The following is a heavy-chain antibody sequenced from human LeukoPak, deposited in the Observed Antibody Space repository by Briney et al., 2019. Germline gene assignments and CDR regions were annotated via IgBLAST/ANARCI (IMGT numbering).Heavy chain of an antibody. D-gene: IGHD2-15*01. V-gene: IGHV3-23*01. J-gene: IGHJ4*02. CDR1: GFTFSSYA. CDR3: AKDRAVGYCSGGSCYLEDY. Sequence: GGSLRLSCAASGFTFSSYAMSWVRQAPGKGLEWVSAISGSGGSTYYADSVKGRFTISRDNSKNTLYLQMNSLRAEDTAVYYWAKDRAVGYCSGGSCYLEDYWGQGTLVTVSS. CDR2: ISGSGGST.